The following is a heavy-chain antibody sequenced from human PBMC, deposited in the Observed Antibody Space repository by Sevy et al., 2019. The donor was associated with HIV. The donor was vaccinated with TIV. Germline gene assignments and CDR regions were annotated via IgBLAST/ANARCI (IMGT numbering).Heavy chain of an antibody. D-gene: IGHD4-17*01. CDR3: ARPRANYVDHYFFFAMDV. CDR1: GFAFSDYFA. V-gene: IGHV3-30-3*01. Sequence: GGSLRLSCAASGFAFSDYFAMHWVRQAPGKGLEWVALISYDESDKYCADSVKGRFTISRDNFKNTLYLQMNSLTTEDTAVYYCARPRANYVDHYFFFAMDVWGQGTTVTVSS. J-gene: IGHJ6*02. CDR2: ISYDESDK.